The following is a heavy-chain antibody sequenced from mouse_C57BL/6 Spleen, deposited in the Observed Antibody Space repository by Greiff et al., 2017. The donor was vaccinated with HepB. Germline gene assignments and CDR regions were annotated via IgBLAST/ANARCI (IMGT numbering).Heavy chain of an antibody. CDR3: ARYYSNSPWFAY. CDR2: IYPGSGNT. J-gene: IGHJ3*01. D-gene: IGHD2-5*01. V-gene: IGHV1-76*01. CDR1: GYTFTDYY. Sequence: QVQLKESGAELVRPGASVKLSCKASGYTFTDYYINWVKQRPGQGLEWIARIYPGSGNTYYNEKFKGKATLTAEKSSSTAYMQLSSLTSEDSAVYFCARYYSNSPWFAYWGQGTLVTVSA.